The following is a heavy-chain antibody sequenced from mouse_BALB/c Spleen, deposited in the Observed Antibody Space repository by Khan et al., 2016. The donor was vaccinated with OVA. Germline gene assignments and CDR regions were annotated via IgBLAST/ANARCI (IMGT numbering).Heavy chain of an antibody. CDR1: GFSLSTYG. V-gene: IGHV2-2*01. CDR2: IWRGGGT. J-gene: IGHJ3*01. Sequence: QVQLKQSGPGLVQPSQSLSNTCTVSGFSLSTYGIHWVRQSPGKGLEWLGVIWRGGGTDYNAAFISRLSISKDNSKSQVFFKMDSLQTDDTAIYYCARNSYMYDFTYWGQGTLVTVSA. CDR3: ARNSYMYDFTY. D-gene: IGHD2-14*01.